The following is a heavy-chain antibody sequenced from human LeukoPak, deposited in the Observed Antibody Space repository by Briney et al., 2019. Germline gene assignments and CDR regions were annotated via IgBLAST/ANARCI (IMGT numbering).Heavy chain of an antibody. D-gene: IGHD5-18*01. J-gene: IGHJ6*02. Sequence: GASVKVSCKASGYTFTSYDINWVRQATGQGLEWMGWKNPNSGNTGYAQKFQGRVTMTRNTSISTAYMELSSLRSEDTAVYYCARGIIQLWLRLYYYYGMDVWGQGTTVTVSS. V-gene: IGHV1-8*01. CDR1: GYTFTSYD. CDR3: ARGIIQLWLRLYYYYGMDV. CDR2: KNPNSGNT.